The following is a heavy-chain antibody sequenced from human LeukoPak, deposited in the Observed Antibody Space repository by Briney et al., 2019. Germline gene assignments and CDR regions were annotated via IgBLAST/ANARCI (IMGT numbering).Heavy chain of an antibody. CDR3: ARGARANQRMPGDY. CDR2: IKQDGSEK. J-gene: IGHJ4*02. Sequence: PSETLSLTCAVYGGSFGVYYWSWIRQPPGKGLEWVANIKQDGSEKYYVDSVKGRFTISRDNAKNSLYLQMNSLRAEDTAVYYCARGARANQRMPGDYWGQGTLVTVSS. CDR1: GGSFGVYY. D-gene: IGHD2-2*01. V-gene: IGHV3-7*01.